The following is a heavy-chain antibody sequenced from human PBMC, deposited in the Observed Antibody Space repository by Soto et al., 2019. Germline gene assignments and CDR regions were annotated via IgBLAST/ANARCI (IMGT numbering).Heavy chain of an antibody. D-gene: IGHD6-13*01. Sequence: QVQLVESGGGVVQPGRFLRLSCAASGFTFSSYVIHWVRQAPGKWLEWVALISYDGSYKYYADSVKGRFTISRDNSKNMLYLQMNTLRAEDTAVYYCARDHAAYSYYYGMDVWGQGTTVTVSS. V-gene: IGHV3-30*03. CDR3: ARDHAAYSYYYGMDV. CDR1: GFTFSSYV. J-gene: IGHJ6*02. CDR2: ISYDGSYK.